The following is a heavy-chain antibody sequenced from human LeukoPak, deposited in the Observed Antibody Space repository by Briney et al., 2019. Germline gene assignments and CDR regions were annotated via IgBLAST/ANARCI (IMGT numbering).Heavy chain of an antibody. Sequence: SETLSLTCTVSGGSISSYYWSWIRQPPGKGLEWIGYIYYSGSTNYNPSLKSRVTISVDTSKNHFSLQLNSVTPEDTAVYYCARHPSSSGSFNLDYWGQGTLVTVSS. CDR1: GGSISSYY. J-gene: IGHJ4*02. D-gene: IGHD1-26*01. CDR2: IYYSGST. CDR3: ARHPSSSGSFNLDY. V-gene: IGHV4-59*08.